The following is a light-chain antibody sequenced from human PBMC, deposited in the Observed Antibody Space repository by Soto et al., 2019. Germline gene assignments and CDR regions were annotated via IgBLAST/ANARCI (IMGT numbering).Light chain of an antibody. J-gene: IGKJ4*01. V-gene: IGKV3-20*01. Sequence: EIVLTHSPATLSLSPCERATLSSRASQSVNSNLAWYHQKAGQAPRLLIYGASTRATGIPARSSGSGSGTDFTLTISRLEPEDFAVYYCQQYVSIPLTFGGGTKVDIK. CDR3: QQYVSIPLT. CDR1: QSVNSN. CDR2: GAS.